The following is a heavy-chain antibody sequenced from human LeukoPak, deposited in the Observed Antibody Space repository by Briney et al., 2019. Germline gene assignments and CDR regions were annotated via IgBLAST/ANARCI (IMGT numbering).Heavy chain of an antibody. Sequence: GGSLRLSCATSGLTFVDYGLSWVRRAPGKGLEWVSYISSDTISYADSVEGRFTISRDNAKNSLYLQMNSLRAEDTAVYYCVRDKNYGFDYWGQGTLVTVSS. V-gene: IGHV3-48*04. J-gene: IGHJ4*02. CDR2: ISSDTI. CDR1: GLTFVDYG. CDR3: VRDKNYGFDY. D-gene: IGHD3-10*01.